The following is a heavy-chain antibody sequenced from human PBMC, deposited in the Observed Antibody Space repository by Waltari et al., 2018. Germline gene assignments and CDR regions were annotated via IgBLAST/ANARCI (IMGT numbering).Heavy chain of an antibody. J-gene: IGHJ5*02. CDR2: VRTTGKT. D-gene: IGHD2-15*01. CDR1: W. Sequence: WGVWVRQTPGRGLEWIGQVRTTGKTNYNPSLDSRVTISIDTSARRFSLTLASVSAADTAIYFCARDRGRGLYLDTWGQGTLVTVSP. V-gene: IGHV4-4*01. CDR3: ARDRGRGLYLDT.